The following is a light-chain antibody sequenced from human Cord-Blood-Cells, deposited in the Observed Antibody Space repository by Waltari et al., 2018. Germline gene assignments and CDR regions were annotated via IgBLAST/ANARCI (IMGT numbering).Light chain of an antibody. V-gene: IGKV3-15*01. J-gene: IGKJ2*01. CDR3: QQYNNWPPMYT. CDR2: GAS. Sequence: DIVMTQSPATLSVSPGERATLSCRASQSVSSNLAWYQQKPGQAPRLLIYGASTRATGIPARFSGSGSGTECTLTISSLQSEDFAVYYCQQYNNWPPMYTFGQGTKLEIK. CDR1: QSVSSN.